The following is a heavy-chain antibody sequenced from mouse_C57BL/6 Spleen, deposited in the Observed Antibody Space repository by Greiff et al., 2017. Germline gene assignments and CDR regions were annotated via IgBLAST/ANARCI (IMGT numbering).Heavy chain of an antibody. CDR2: ISNGGGST. Sequence: EVQLVESGGGLVQPGGSLKLSCAASGFTFSDYYMYWVRQTPEKRLEWVAYISNGGGSTYYPDTVKGRFTISRDNAKNTLYLQMSRLKSEDTAMYYCARQGITTWVFDYWGQGTTLTVSS. J-gene: IGHJ2*01. V-gene: IGHV5-12*01. D-gene: IGHD1-1*01. CDR3: ARQGITTWVFDY. CDR1: GFTFSDYY.